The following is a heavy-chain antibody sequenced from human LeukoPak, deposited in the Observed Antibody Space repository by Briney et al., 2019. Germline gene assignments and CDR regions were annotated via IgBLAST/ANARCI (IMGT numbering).Heavy chain of an antibody. CDR1: GFTFSSYE. Sequence: GGSLRLPCAASGFTFSSYEMNWVRQAPGKGLEWVSYISTRGNTVYYADSVKGRFTISRDNAKNSLYLQMNSLRAEDTAVYYCARDVAAAASHLDYWGQGTLVTVSS. J-gene: IGHJ4*02. CDR3: ARDVAAAASHLDY. CDR2: ISTRGNTV. V-gene: IGHV3-48*03. D-gene: IGHD2-15*01.